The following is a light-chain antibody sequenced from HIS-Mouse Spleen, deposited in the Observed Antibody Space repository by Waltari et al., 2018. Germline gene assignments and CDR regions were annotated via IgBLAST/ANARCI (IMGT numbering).Light chain of an antibody. CDR2: AAS. CDR1: QGISSY. J-gene: IGKJ1*01. Sequence: DITLTHSPAFLAASVGDRVTITCRGSQGISSYLAWYQQKPGKAPKLLIYAASTLQSGVPSRFSGSGSGTEFTLTISSLQPEDFATYYCQQLNSYPPTFGQGTKVEIK. V-gene: IGKV1-9*01. CDR3: QQLNSYPPT.